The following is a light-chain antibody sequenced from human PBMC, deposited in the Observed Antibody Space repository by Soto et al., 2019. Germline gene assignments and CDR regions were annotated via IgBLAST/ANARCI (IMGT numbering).Light chain of an antibody. J-gene: IGKJ4*01. CDR3: QQRSNWPSLT. CDR2: DAS. Sequence: EIVLTQSPATLSVSPGERVTLSCRASQSVDINLAWYQQKPGQAPRLLIYDASNRATGIPDRFSGSGSGTEFTLTISSLQSEDLAVYYCQQRSNWPSLTFGGGTKVDIK. CDR1: QSVDIN. V-gene: IGKV3-15*01.